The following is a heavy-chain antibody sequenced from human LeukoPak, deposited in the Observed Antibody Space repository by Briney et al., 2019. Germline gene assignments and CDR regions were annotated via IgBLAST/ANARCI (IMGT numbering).Heavy chain of an antibody. CDR1: GGSISGYY. Sequence: SETLSLTCAVYGGSISGYYWSWIRQPPGKGLEWIGEINHSGSTNYNPSLKSRVTISVDTSKNQFSLKLSSVTAADTAVYYCARVRRITVVGAPWTYYFEYWGQGTLVTVSS. V-gene: IGHV4-34*01. CDR2: INHSGST. CDR3: ARVRRITVVGAPWTYYFEY. D-gene: IGHD2-15*01. J-gene: IGHJ4*02.